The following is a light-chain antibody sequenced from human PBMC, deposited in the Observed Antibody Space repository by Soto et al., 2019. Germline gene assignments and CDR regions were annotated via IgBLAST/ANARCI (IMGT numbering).Light chain of an antibody. J-gene: IGKJ1*01. CDR3: QQYNNYSPWA. CDR1: QSIGSW. CDR2: KAS. V-gene: IGKV1-5*03. Sequence: DIQMTKSPSTLSASVGDRVTITCRASQSIGSWLAWYQQRPGKAPNLLIYKASTLESGVPSRFSGSGSGTEFTLTISRLQPDDFATYYCQQYNNYSPWAFGQGTKVEIK.